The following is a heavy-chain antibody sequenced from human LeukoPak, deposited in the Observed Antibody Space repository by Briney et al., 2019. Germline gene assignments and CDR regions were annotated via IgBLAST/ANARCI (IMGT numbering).Heavy chain of an antibody. CDR2: IIPIFGTA. CDR1: GGTFSSYA. J-gene: IGHJ3*02. D-gene: IGHD1-26*01. CDR3: ARDRGVGATHAFDI. Sequence: SVKVSFKASGGTFSSYAISWVRQAPGQGLEWMGGIIPIFGTANYAQKFQGRVTITADESTSTAYMELSSLRSEDTAVYYCARDRGVGATHAFDIWGQGTMVTVSS. V-gene: IGHV1-69*01.